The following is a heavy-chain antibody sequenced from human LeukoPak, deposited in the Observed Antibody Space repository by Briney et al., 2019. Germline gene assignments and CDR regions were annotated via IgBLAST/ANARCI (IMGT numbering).Heavy chain of an antibody. J-gene: IGHJ6*03. Sequence: GGSLRLSCAASGFTFSSYEMNWIRQAPGKGLEWVSYISSSGSTIYYADSVKGRFTISRDNAKNSLYLQMNSLRAEDTAVYYCARGGSSGWYYYYYMDVWGKGTTVTISS. CDR1: GFTFSSYE. V-gene: IGHV3-48*03. CDR2: ISSSGSTI. CDR3: ARGGSSGWYYYYYMDV. D-gene: IGHD6-19*01.